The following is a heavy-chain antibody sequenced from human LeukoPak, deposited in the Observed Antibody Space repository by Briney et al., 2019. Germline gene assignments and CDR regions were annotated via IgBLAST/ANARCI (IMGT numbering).Heavy chain of an antibody. CDR1: GGSISSGDYY. CDR2: VYYSGST. J-gene: IGHJ3*02. Sequence: SETLSLTCTVSGGSISSGDYYWSWIRQPPGKGLEWIGYVYYSGSTYYNPSLKSRVTISVDTSKNQFSLKLSSVTAADTAVYYCARDLREDAFDIWGQGTMVTVSS. CDR3: ARDLREDAFDI. V-gene: IGHV4-30-4*08. D-gene: IGHD5-24*01.